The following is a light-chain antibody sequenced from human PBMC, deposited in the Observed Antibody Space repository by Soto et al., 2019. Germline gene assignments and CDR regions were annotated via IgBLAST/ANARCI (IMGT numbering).Light chain of an antibody. Sequence: DIQMTQSPSTLSASVGDRVTITCRASQSVSNWLAWYQQKPGKAPKILIYKASSLESGVPSRFSGSGSGTEFTLTISSRRPDDFATYYCQHYNGYRWTFGQGTKVDIK. CDR2: KAS. CDR3: QHYNGYRWT. V-gene: IGKV1-5*03. CDR1: QSVSNW. J-gene: IGKJ1*01.